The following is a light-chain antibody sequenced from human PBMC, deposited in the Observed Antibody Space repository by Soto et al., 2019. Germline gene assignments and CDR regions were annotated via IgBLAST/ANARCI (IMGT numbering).Light chain of an antibody. Sequence: DIQMTQSPSSLSASVGDRVTITCRASQSISSYLNWYQQKPGKAPKLLIYAASSLQSGVPSRFSGSESGTDFTLTISSLQPEDFATYYCQQSYCTPWTFGQGTKVEIK. V-gene: IGKV1-39*01. CDR2: AAS. CDR1: QSISSY. CDR3: QQSYCTPWT. J-gene: IGKJ1*01.